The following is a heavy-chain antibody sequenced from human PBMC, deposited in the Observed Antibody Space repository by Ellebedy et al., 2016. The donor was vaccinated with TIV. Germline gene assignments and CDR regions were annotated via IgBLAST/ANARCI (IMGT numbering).Heavy chain of an antibody. Sequence: GGSLRLSXEASGFAFSGLGMNWVRQAPGRGLQWVSSVSGSGDITYYADSVKGRFTISRDNSRRTIYLQMDSLRAEDTAVYYCAGPNLRYWGQGILVTVSS. CDR1: GFAFSGLG. CDR2: VSGSGDIT. V-gene: IGHV3-23*01. J-gene: IGHJ4*02. CDR3: AGPNLRY. D-gene: IGHD1-7*01.